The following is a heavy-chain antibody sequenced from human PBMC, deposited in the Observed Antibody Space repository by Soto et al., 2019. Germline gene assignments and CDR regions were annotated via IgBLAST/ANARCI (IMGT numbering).Heavy chain of an antibody. CDR2: ISSSGSTI. D-gene: IGHD2-15*01. CDR3: ARKYQACSGGSCYAPSAFDI. V-gene: IGHV3-11*01. J-gene: IGHJ3*02. CDR1: VFTFSDYY. Sequence: GGSLRLSCAASVFTFSDYYMSWIRQAPGKGLEWVSYISSSGSTIYYADSVKGRFTISRDNAKNSLYLQMNSLRAEDTAVYYCARKYQACSGGSCYAPSAFDIWGQGTMVTVSS.